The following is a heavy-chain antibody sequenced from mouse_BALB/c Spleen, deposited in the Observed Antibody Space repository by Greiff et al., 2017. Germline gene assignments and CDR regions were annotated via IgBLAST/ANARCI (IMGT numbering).Heavy chain of an antibody. CDR1: GYAFTNYL. CDR2: INPGSGGT. D-gene: IGHD3-3*01. Sequence: ESGAELVRPGTSVKVSCKASGYAFTNYLIEWVKQRPGQGLEWIGVINPGSGGTNYNEKFKGKATLTADKSSSTAYMQLSSLTSDDSAVYFCARGGPRKYYFDYWGQGTTLTVSS. J-gene: IGHJ2*01. CDR3: ARGGPRKYYFDY. V-gene: IGHV1-54*01.